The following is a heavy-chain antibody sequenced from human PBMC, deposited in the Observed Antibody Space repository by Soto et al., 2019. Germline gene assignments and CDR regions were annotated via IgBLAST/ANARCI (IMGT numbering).Heavy chain of an antibody. CDR2: IWYDGSNK. Sequence: GGSLRLCCAASGVTFCSYGMHWVRQAPGKGLEWVAVIWYDGSNKYYADSVKGRFTISRDNSKNTLYLQMNSLRAEDTAVYYCARGDGYNFTPPSNWFDPWAQAPLVTLSS. D-gene: IGHD5-12*01. J-gene: IGHJ5*02. CDR1: GVTFCSYG. V-gene: IGHV3-33*01. CDR3: ARGDGYNFTPPSNWFDP.